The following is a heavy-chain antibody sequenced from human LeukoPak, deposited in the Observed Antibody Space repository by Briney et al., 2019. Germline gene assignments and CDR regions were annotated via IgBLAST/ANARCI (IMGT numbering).Heavy chain of an antibody. Sequence: SETLSLTCTVSGYSISSGYYWGWIRQPPGKGLEWIGSIYHSGSTYYNPSLKSRVTISVDTSKNQFSLKLSSVTAADTAVYYCARDWDSSSYWGQGTLVTVSS. CDR1: GYSISSGYY. CDR3: ARDWDSSSY. J-gene: IGHJ4*02. D-gene: IGHD6-6*01. CDR2: IYHSGST. V-gene: IGHV4-38-2*02.